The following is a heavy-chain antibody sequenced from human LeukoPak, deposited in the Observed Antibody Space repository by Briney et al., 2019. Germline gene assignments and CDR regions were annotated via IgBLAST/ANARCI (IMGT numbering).Heavy chain of an antibody. Sequence: PGGSLRLSCAASGFTFSTYSMNWVRQAPGKGLEWVSSISSSSSYIYCADSVKGRFTISRDNAKNSLYLQMNSLRDEDTAVYYCARDPTYYDSSGSVFDYWGQGTLVTVSS. D-gene: IGHD3-22*01. CDR2: ISSSSSYI. CDR1: GFTFSTYS. V-gene: IGHV3-21*01. J-gene: IGHJ4*02. CDR3: ARDPTYYDSSGSVFDY.